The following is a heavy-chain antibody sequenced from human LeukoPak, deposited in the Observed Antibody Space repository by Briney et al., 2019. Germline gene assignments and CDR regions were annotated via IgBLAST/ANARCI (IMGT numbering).Heavy chain of an antibody. V-gene: IGHV1-18*01. CDR3: ARVVFFGWGYGGNRGGWGGYYYMDV. CDR2: ISAYNGNT. Sequence: ASVKVSCKASGGTFSSNAISWVRQAPGQGLEWMGWISAYNGNTNYAQKLQGRVTMTTDTSTSTAYMELRSLRSDDTAVYYCARVVFFGWGYGGNRGGWGGYYYMDVWGKGTTVTVSS. D-gene: IGHD4-23*01. CDR1: GGTFSSNA. J-gene: IGHJ6*03.